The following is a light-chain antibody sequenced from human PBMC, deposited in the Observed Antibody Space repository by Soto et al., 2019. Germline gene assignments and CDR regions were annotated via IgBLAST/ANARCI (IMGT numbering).Light chain of an antibody. J-gene: IGLJ2*01. Sequence: QSALTQPPSASGSPGQSVTISCTGTSSDVGGYNYVSWYQHHPGKAPKVMIYEVSNRPSGVPDRFSCSKSGNTASLTVSGLHNEDEADYYCNSYAGSNGVVFGGGTKLTVL. CDR3: NSYAGSNGVV. V-gene: IGLV2-8*01. CDR1: SSDVGGYNY. CDR2: EVS.